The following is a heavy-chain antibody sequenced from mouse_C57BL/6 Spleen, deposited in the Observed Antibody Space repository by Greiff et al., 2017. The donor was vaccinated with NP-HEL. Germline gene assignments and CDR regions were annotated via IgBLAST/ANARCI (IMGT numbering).Heavy chain of an antibody. CDR3: ARDVSYSNHYDYFDY. D-gene: IGHD2-5*01. Sequence: EVQVVESGGGLVKPGGSLKLSCAASGFTFSSYAMSWVRQTPEKRLEWVATISDGGSYTYYPDNVKGRLTISSANAKNNLYLQMRHLKTEDTAMYYCARDVSYSNHYDYFDYWGQGTTLTVSS. J-gene: IGHJ2*01. V-gene: IGHV5-4*01. CDR2: ISDGGSYT. CDR1: GFTFSSYA.